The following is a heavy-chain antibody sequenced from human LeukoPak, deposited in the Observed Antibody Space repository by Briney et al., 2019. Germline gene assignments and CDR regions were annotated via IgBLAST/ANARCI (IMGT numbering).Heavy chain of an antibody. CDR1: GGSISSYY. CDR2: VYYNGLT. D-gene: IGHD4-17*01. J-gene: IGHJ4*02. Sequence: SETLSLTCTVSGGSISSYYWSWIRQTPGKGLEWIGYVYYNGLTSYNASLRSRLILPVDTARNQVSLKLTSVTAADTAVYYCTRERSTVTFDYWGQGTLVTVSS. V-gene: IGHV4-59*01. CDR3: TRERSTVTFDY.